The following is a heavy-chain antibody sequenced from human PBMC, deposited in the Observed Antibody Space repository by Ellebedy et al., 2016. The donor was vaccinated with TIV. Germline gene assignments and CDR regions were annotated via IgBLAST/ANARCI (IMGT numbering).Heavy chain of an antibody. CDR3: AKDYTNGVIDY. CDR1: GFTFSSYG. V-gene: IGHV3-30*18. CDR2: ISYDGSNK. Sequence: GGSLRLSCAASGFTFSSYGMHWVRQAPGKGLEWVAVISYDGSNKYYADSVKGRFTISRDNSKNTLYLQMNSLRAEDTAVYYCAKDYTNGVIDYWGQGTLVTVSS. D-gene: IGHD2-8*01. J-gene: IGHJ4*02.